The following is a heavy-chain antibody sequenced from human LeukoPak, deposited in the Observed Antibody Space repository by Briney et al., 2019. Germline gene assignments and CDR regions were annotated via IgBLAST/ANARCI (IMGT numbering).Heavy chain of an antibody. D-gene: IGHD3-22*01. J-gene: IGHJ3*02. Sequence: SETLSLTCTVSGNSISSGDNYWSWIRQPAGKGLEWIGHIYYSGNTIYNPSLKSRVTISVDTSKNQFSLKLTSVTTADRAVYYCAGEDYFDSSGYASWRFDIWGQGTMVTVSS. CDR1: GNSISSGDNY. V-gene: IGHV4-61*10. CDR3: AGEDYFDSSGYASWRFDI. CDR2: IYYSGNT.